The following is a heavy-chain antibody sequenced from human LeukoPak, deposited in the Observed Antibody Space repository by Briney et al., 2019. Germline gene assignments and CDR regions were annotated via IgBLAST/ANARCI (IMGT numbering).Heavy chain of an antibody. CDR3: ARDKAHSYGRYFDP. CDR1: GGSISTYY. Sequence: SETLPLTCSVAGGSISTYYWNWIRQIPGKGLEWIGHISNGNTDSNPSLKSRVTITVDTSKNHFSLRLTSVTAADTAVYYCARDKAHSYGRYFDPWGQGALVIVSS. J-gene: IGHJ5*02. V-gene: IGHV4-59*01. D-gene: IGHD5-18*01. CDR2: ISNGNT.